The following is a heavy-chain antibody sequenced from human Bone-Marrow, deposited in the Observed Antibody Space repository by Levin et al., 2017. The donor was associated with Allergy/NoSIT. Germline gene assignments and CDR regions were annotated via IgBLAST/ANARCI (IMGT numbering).Heavy chain of an antibody. CDR2: ISYDGSNK. J-gene: IGHJ5*02. Sequence: GESLKISCAASGFIFSSYSLHWVRQAPGKGLEWVAVISYDGSNKYYADSVKGRFSISRDNSKHTVYLQMSSLRAEDTAVYHCAKSYYYDGSGYYYLIEAWGQGTLVTVSS. CDR1: GFIFSSYS. CDR3: AKSYYYDGSGYYYLIEA. V-gene: IGHV3-30*18. D-gene: IGHD3-22*01.